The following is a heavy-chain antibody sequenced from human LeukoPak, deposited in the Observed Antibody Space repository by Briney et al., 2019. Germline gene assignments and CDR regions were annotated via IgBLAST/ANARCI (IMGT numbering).Heavy chain of an antibody. Sequence: PGGSLRLSCAASGFSFSSYSMKWVRQAPGKGLEWISGITGSTYSTYYADSVRGRFTISRDNAKNSLYLQMNSLRAEDTAVYYCARDVGGGEIVVVPAANWFDPWGQGTLVTVSS. V-gene: IGHV3-21*01. D-gene: IGHD2-2*01. CDR2: ITGSTYST. CDR3: ARDVGGGEIVVVPAANWFDP. J-gene: IGHJ5*02. CDR1: GFSFSSYS.